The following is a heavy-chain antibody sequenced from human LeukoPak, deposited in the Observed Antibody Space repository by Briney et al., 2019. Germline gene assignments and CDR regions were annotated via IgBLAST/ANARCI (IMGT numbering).Heavy chain of an antibody. CDR1: GFTFSSYG. CDR2: IRYDGSNK. J-gene: IGHJ6*03. D-gene: IGHD6-13*01. V-gene: IGHV3-30*02. Sequence: GGSLRLSCAASGFTFSSYGMHWVRQAPGKGLEWVAFIRYDGSNKYYADSVKGRFTISRDNSKNTLHLQMNSLRAEDTAVYYCAKGDGSSWVDYYYYMDVWGKGTTVTISS. CDR3: AKGDGSSWVDYYYYMDV.